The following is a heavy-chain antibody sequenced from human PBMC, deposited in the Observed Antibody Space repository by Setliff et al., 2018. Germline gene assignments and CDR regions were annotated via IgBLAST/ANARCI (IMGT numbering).Heavy chain of an antibody. J-gene: IGHJ3*02. CDR1: GGNFSSYA. CDR3: ARATYYYDSSGYFLDAFDI. D-gene: IGHD3-22*01. CDR2: IIPIFGTA. Sequence: SVKVSCKASGGNFSSYALSWVRQAPGQGLEWMGGIIPIFGTANYAQKFQGRVTITTDESTSTAYMELSSLRSEDTAVYYCARATYYYDSSGYFLDAFDIWGQGTMVTVSS. V-gene: IGHV1-69*05.